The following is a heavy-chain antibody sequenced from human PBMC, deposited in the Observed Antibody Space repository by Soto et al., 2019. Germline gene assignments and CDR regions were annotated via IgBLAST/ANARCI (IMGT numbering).Heavy chain of an antibody. J-gene: IGHJ6*02. CDR1: GYTFTGYY. CDR2: INPNSGGT. D-gene: IGHD6-13*01. V-gene: IGHV1-2*04. CDR3: ARDRDGSTRFYYGMDV. Sequence: ASVKVSCKASGYTFTGYYMHWVRQAPGQGLEWMGWINPNSGGTKYAQKNKGWDNMNRDTSISTAYMKQSRLRTDVLAVYYCARDRDGSTRFYYGMDVWGQGTTVTVSS.